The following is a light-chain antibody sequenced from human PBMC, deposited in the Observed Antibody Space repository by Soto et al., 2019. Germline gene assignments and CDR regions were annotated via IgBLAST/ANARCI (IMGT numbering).Light chain of an antibody. V-gene: IGLV2-14*03. CDR1: SSDVGAYDF. Sequence: VLTQSASVSGSPGQSITISCTGTSSDVGAYDFVSWYQQHPDKAPKLMIYEVRNRPSGVSNRFSGSKSVNTATLTISGLQAEDEADYYCSSYPTSSTRVFGTGTKVTVL. J-gene: IGLJ1*01. CDR3: SSYPTSSTRV. CDR2: EVR.